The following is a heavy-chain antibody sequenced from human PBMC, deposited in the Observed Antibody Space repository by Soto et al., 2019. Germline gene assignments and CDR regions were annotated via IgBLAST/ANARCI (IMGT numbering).Heavy chain of an antibody. CDR2: IKTKVESYAT. J-gene: IGHJ4*02. CDR1: GFTLSGFD. Sequence: GGSLRLSCAASGFTLSGFDIHWVRQASGEGLEWVGRIKTKVESYATELAASVKGRFTISRDDPKNTAYLEMNSLKTEDTAVYYCTRRYCSGGGCYSDFDYWGQGALVTVSS. CDR3: TRRYCSGGGCYSDFDY. V-gene: IGHV3-73*01. D-gene: IGHD2-15*01.